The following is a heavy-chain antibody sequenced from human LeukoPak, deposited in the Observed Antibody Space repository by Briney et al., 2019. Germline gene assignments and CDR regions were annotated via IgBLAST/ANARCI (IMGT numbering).Heavy chain of an antibody. D-gene: IGHD2-15*01. CDR3: ARSVAVVAATPVGY. CDR2: INPNSGGT. V-gene: IGHV1-2*02. J-gene: IGHJ4*02. CDR1: GYTFTGYY. Sequence: ASVKVSCKASGYTFTGYYMYWVRQAPGQGRGWMGWINPNSGGTNYTQKFQGRVTMTRYTSISTAYMELSRLRSDDTAVYYCARSVAVVAATPVGYWGQGTLVTVSS.